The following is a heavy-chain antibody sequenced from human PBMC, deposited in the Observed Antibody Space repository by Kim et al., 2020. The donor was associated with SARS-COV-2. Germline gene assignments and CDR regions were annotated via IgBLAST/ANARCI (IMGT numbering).Heavy chain of an antibody. J-gene: IGHJ4*02. CDR2: IYYSGST. D-gene: IGHD3-10*01. V-gene: IGHV4-61*01. CDR3: ATVLLWFGELPN. CDR1: GGSVSSGSYY. Sequence: SETLSLTCTVSGGSVSSGSYYWSWIRQPPGKGLEWIGYIYYSGSTNYNPSLKSRVTISVDTSKNQFSLKLSSVTAADTAVYYCATVLLWFGELPNWGQGT.